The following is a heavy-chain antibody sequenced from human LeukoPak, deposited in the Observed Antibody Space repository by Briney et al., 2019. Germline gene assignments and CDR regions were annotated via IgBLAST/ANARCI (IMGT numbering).Heavy chain of an antibody. V-gene: IGHV1-18*01. CDR1: GCTFSSYG. J-gene: IGHJ4*02. CDR3: ARGGKTYYFFL. D-gene: IGHD2/OR15-2a*01. Sequence: ASVRLSCTASGCTFSSYGISWVRQAPGQGLEWMGWISAYNGNTNYAQKLQGRVTMTTDKSTSTPYMEMRSLRSDDTAVYYCARGGKTYYFFLWGEGTLVTVSS. CDR2: ISAYNGNT.